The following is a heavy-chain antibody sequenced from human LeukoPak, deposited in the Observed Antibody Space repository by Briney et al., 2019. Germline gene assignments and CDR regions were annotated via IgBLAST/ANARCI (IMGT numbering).Heavy chain of an antibody. V-gene: IGHV4-34*01. CDR1: GGSFSGYY. CDR3: ARGRYCSSTSCYANYYYYGMDV. D-gene: IGHD2-2*01. Sequence: SKTLSLTCAVYGGSFSGYYWSWIRQPPGKGLEWIGEINHSGSTNYNPSLKSRVTLSVDTSKNQFSLKLSSVTAADTAVYYCARGRYCSSTSCYANYYYYGMDVWGQGTTVTVSS. CDR2: INHSGST. J-gene: IGHJ6*02.